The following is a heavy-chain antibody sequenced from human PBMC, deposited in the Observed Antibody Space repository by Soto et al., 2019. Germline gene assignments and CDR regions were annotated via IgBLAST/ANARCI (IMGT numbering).Heavy chain of an antibody. CDR1: GGTFSSYA. CDR2: IIPIFGTA. J-gene: IGHJ6*02. CDR3: ARHVPAAGYYYGMDV. Sequence: QVQLVQSGAEVKKPGSSVKVSCKASGGTFSSYAISWVRQAPGQGLEWMGGIIPIFGTANYAQKFQGRVTITADESTSTAYIALSSPRSEDTAVYYCARHVPAAGYYYGMDVWGQGTTVTVSS. D-gene: IGHD2-2*01. V-gene: IGHV1-69*12.